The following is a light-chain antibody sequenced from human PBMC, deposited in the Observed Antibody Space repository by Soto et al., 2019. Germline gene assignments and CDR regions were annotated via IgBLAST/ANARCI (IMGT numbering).Light chain of an antibody. CDR2: DAS. CDR3: HQYNNWPPWT. Sequence: IVMTQSPAPLSVSPGERATLSCRASRGISSNLAWHQQKPGQAPRLLIYDASTRATGIPARFSGSGSGTEFTLPISSLQSEDFAVYYCHQYNNWPPWTFGQGTKVEIK. J-gene: IGKJ1*01. V-gene: IGKV3-15*01. CDR1: RGISSN.